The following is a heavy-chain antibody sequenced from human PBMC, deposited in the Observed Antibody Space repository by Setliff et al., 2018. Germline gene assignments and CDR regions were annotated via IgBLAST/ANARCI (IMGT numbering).Heavy chain of an antibody. V-gene: IGHV4-61*05. CDR1: GGSISSSSYY. D-gene: IGHD3-16*01. Sequence: PSETLSLTCTVSGGSISSSSYYWGWIRQSPGKGLEWIGYIYYSGSTNYNPSLESRVTISVDTSKNQFSLRLNSATAADTAVYYCARLRGAFDYWGQGTLVTVSS. CDR3: ARLRGAFDY. J-gene: IGHJ4*02. CDR2: IYYSGST.